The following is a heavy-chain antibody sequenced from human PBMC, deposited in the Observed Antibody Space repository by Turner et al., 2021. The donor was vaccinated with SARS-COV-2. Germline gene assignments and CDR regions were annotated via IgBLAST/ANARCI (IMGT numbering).Heavy chain of an antibody. V-gene: IGHV3-53*04. CDR3: ARDRDYDSSGYWEQS. Sequence: EVQLVESGGGLVQPGGSLRLSCAASGVTVSSNYMSWVRQAPGKGLEWVSVIYSGGSTYYADSVKGRFTISRHNSKNTLYLQMNSLRAEDTAVYYCARDRDYDSSGYWEQSWGQGTLVTVSS. J-gene: IGHJ4*02. CDR2: IYSGGST. D-gene: IGHD3-22*01. CDR1: GVTVSSNY.